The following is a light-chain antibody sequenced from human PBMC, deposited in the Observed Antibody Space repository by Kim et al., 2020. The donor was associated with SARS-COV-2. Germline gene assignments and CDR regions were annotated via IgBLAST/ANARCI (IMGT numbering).Light chain of an antibody. CDR3: LQYGGSPWT. CDR1: QSVSNHY. CDR2: GSS. J-gene: IGKJ1*01. Sequence: EIVLTQSPGTLSLSPGERATLSCRASQSVSNHYLAWYQQKPGQAHRLLIYGSSTRATGIPDRFSGSGSGTDFTLTISRLEPEDFAVYYCLQYGGSPWTFGQGTKV. V-gene: IGKV3-20*01.